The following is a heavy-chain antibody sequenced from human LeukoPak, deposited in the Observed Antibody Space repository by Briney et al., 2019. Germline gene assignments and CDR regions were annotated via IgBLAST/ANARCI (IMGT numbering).Heavy chain of an antibody. CDR2: VNSDGSST. CDR3: ARVAYGNVFDI. J-gene: IGHJ3*02. V-gene: IGHV3-74*01. D-gene: IGHD4-17*01. Sequence: PGGSLRLSCAASGFTFSNYWMHWVRHAPGKGMMWVSRVNSDGSSTIYADSMKGRFTTSRDNAMNTLHLQMNSLRAEDTAVYYCARVAYGNVFDIWGQGTMVTVSS. CDR1: GFTFSNYW.